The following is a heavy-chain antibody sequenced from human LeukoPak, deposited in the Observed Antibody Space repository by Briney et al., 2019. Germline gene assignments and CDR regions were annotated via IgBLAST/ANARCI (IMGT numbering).Heavy chain of an antibody. D-gene: IGHD3-22*01. V-gene: IGHV4-59*08. CDR3: ARHGGYHSPIDY. Sequence: SETLSLTCTVSAGSITNYYWSWIRQPPGKGLEWIGYIYYTGSTNYNPSLKSRVSISVDMSKNQFSLKLSSVTAADTAVYYCARHGGYHSPIDYWGQGTLVTVSS. J-gene: IGHJ4*02. CDR2: IYYTGST. CDR1: AGSITNYY.